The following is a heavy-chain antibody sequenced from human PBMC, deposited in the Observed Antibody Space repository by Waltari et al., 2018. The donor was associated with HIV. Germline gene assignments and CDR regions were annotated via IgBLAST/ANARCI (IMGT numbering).Heavy chain of an antibody. J-gene: IGHJ4*02. V-gene: IGHV3-23*04. Sequence: VQLVESGGGVVQPGRSLRLSCAASGFTFSSYGMHWVRQAPGKGLGGVSAIRGSGGSTYYADSVKGRFTSSRDNSKNTLYLQMNSLRAEDTAVYYCAKDGPTVTSPYWGQGTLVTVSS. CDR1: GFTFSSYG. CDR2: IRGSGGST. D-gene: IGHD4-17*01. CDR3: AKDGPTVTSPY.